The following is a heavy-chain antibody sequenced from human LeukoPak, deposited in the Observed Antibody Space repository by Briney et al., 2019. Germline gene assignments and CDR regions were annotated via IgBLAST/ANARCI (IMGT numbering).Heavy chain of an antibody. CDR3: ARDPTTLTRGAFDY. V-gene: IGHV3-48*03. CDR2: ISSSGSDK. D-gene: IGHD4-17*01. J-gene: IGHJ4*02. CDR1: GFPFSDHE. Sequence: GGSLRLSCAASGFPFSDHEMNWVRQAPGKGLEWVSYISSSGSDKYYPDSVKGRFTISRDNAKNSLYLQMNSLRDEDTAVYYCARDPTTLTRGAFDYRGQGTLVTVSS.